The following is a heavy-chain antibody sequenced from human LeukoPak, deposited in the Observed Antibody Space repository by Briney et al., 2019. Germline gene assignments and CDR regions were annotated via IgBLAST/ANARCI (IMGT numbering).Heavy chain of an antibody. CDR1: GYSFTSYW. D-gene: IGHD6-13*01. J-gene: IGHJ4*02. V-gene: IGHV5-51*01. CDR3: ARWRGAAAGTRYFDY. CDR2: IYPGDSDT. Sequence: GEPLKISCKGSGYSFTSYWIGWVRQMPGKGLEWMGIIYPGDSDTRYSPSFQGQVTISADKSISTAYLQWSSLKASDTAMYYCARWRGAAAGTRYFDYWGQGTLVTVSS.